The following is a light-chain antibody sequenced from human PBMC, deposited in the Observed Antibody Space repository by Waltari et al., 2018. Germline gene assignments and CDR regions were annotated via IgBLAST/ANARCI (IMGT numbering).Light chain of an antibody. Sequence: EIVMTQSPATLSVSTGERGTLSCRASQSVSSNLPWYQQKPGQAPRLLTYGASTRATGIPARFSGSGSGTEFTLTISSLQSEDFAVYYCQQYNNWHTWTFGQGTKVEIK. V-gene: IGKV3-15*01. CDR1: QSVSSN. CDR3: QQYNNWHTWT. CDR2: GAS. J-gene: IGKJ1*01.